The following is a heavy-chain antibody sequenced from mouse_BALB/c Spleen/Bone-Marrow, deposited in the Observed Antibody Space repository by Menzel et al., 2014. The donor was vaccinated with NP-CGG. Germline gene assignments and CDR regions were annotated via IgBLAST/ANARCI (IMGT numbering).Heavy chain of an antibody. J-gene: IGHJ2*01. Sequence: EVQWVESGPEQVKPGASVKMSCKASGYTFTSYVMHWVKQKPGQGLEWIGYINPYNDGTKYNEKFRGKASLTSDKSSSTAYMELSSLTSEDSAVYYCARRGRIAEALGYWGQGTTLTVSS. CDR3: ARRGRIAEALGY. V-gene: IGHV1-14*01. CDR1: GYTFTSYV. CDR2: INPYNDGT. D-gene: IGHD6-1*01.